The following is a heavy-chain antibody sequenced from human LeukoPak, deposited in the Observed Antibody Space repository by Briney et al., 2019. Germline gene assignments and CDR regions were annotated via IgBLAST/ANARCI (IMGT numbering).Heavy chain of an antibody. CDR2: IRYDGSNK. V-gene: IGHV3-30*02. CDR1: GFTFSSYD. Sequence: GGSLRLFCGACGFTFSSYDMHGVRRAPGKGLEWVAFIRYDGSNKYYADSVKGRFTISRDNSKNTLYLQMNSLRAEDTAVYYCAKDPIPKDSSSWHNWFDPWGKGTLVTVFS. J-gene: IGHJ5*02. D-gene: IGHD6-13*01. CDR3: AKDPIPKDSSSWHNWFDP.